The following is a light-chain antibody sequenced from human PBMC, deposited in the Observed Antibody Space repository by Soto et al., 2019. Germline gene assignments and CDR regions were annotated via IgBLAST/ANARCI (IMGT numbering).Light chain of an antibody. CDR1: SSDVGTYNL. CDR2: EVT. V-gene: IGLV2-23*02. Sequence: QSVLTQPASVSGSPGQSITISCTGTSSDVGTYNLVSWYQQHPGKAPKFMIYEVTNRPSGVSDRFSGSKSGNTASLTISGLQAEDEADYYCCSYAGTSYVFGTGTKLTVL. CDR3: CSYAGTSYV. J-gene: IGLJ1*01.